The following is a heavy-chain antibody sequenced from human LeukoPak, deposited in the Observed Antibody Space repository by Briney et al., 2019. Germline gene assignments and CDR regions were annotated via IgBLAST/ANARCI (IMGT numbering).Heavy chain of an antibody. V-gene: IGHV1-8*01. J-gene: IGHJ4*02. CDR2: MNPNSGNT. D-gene: IGHD6-19*01. CDR1: GYTFTSYD. Sequence: ASVKVSCKASGYTFTSYDINWVRQATGQGLEWMGWMNPNSGNTGYAQKFQGRVTMTRNTSISTAYMELSSLRSEDTAVYYCARVLQGSIAVANYFDYWGQGTLATVSS. CDR3: ARVLQGSIAVANYFDY.